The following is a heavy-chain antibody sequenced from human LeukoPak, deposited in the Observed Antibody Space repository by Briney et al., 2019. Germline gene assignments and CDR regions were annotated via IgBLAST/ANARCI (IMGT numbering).Heavy chain of an antibody. CDR2: IYHSGST. Sequence: PSETLSLTCAVSGGSISGGGYSWSWIRQPPGKGLEWIGYIYHSGSTCYNPSLKSRVTISVDRSKNQFSLKLSSVTAADTAVYYCARAYRGGDCYPFDYWGQGTLVTVSS. CDR1: GGSISGGGYS. CDR3: ARAYRGGDCYPFDY. D-gene: IGHD2-21*02. J-gene: IGHJ4*02. V-gene: IGHV4-30-2*01.